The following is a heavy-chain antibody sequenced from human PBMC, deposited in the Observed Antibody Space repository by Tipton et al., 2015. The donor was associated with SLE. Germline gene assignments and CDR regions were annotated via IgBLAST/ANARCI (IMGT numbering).Heavy chain of an antibody. CDR1: GDSIHSDY. J-gene: IGHJ4*02. V-gene: IGHV4-31*03. CDR2: IYNTGNT. D-gene: IGHD3-22*01. CDR3: ARDGPDTSGYYLDY. Sequence: TLSLTCSVFGDSIHSDYWSWIRQLPGKGLEWIGYIYNTGNTYYNPSLKSRVTMSVDTSKNQFSLRVTSVTAADTAVHYCARDGPDTSGYYLDYWGQGILVTVSS.